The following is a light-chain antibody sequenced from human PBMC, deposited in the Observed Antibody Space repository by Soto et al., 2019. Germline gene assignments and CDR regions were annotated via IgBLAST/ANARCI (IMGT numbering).Light chain of an antibody. CDR3: SSYTSSSPFCV. CDR1: SSDVGGYNY. CDR2: EVS. V-gene: IGLV2-14*01. Sequence: QSALTQPASVSGSPGQSITISCTGTSSDVGGYNYVSWYQQHPGKAPKLMISEVSNRPSGVSNRFSGSKSGNTASLTISGLQAEDEADYYCSSYTSSSPFCVFGGGTKVTVL. J-gene: IGLJ3*02.